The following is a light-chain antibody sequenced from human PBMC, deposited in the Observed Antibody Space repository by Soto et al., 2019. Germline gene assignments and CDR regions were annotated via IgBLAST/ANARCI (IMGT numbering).Light chain of an antibody. V-gene: IGKV1-39*01. CDR1: QFIDSY. CDR2: AAS. J-gene: IGKJ1*01. CDR3: QQSYSTTRT. Sequence: DIQLTQSPTSLSASVGDRVTIACRASQFIDSYLNWYQQEPGKAPKLLIYAASSLQSGVSSRFSGSGSGTDFTLTINSLQPEDFATYYCQQSYSTTRTFGQGTKVDI.